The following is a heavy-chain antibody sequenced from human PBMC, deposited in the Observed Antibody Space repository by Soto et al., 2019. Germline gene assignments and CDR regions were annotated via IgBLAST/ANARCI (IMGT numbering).Heavy chain of an antibody. CDR3: ARDPSNDYGGDTFDY. Sequence: SVKVSFKASGGTFSSYAIHWVRQAPGQGLEWLGKIIPSYDRTNYAQKFQGRVTVTADTYTTTAYMELSSLRSDDTAVYYCARDPSNDYGGDTFDYWG. CDR1: GGTFSSYA. V-gene: IGHV1-69*04. CDR2: IIPSYDRT. J-gene: IGHJ4*01. D-gene: IGHD4-17*01.